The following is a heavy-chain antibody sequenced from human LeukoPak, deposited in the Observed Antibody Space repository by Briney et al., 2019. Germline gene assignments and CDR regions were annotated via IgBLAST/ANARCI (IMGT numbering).Heavy chain of an antibody. CDR1: VVSINSHY. CDR2: IYDSVSA. CDR3: ARVLQNYYHMDV. J-gene: IGHJ6*03. Sequence: SETLCLTSTVSVVSINSHYWSWVRQPPGKGLECMGVIYDSVSANYNSSLKSRVTLTVDTSKNQFSLKLNSVTAADTAVYYCARVLQNYYHMDVWGKGTTVTVSS. V-gene: IGHV4-59*11. D-gene: IGHD3-3*01.